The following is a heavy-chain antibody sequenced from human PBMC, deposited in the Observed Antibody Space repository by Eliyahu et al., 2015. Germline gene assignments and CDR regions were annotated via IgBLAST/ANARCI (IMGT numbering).Heavy chain of an antibody. CDR2: IYHSGNT. CDR1: GGSISSSYW. Sequence: QVQLQESGPGLVKPSGTLSLTCVVSGGSISSSYWWSWLRQPPGKGLEWIGEIYHSGNTNINPSLKSRVTMSVDKSKDQLSLNMYSVTAADTAVYYCARAPTYCSGGSCFHWGQGILVTVSS. D-gene: IGHD2-15*01. J-gene: IGHJ4*02. CDR3: ARAPTYCSGGSCFH. V-gene: IGHV4-4*02.